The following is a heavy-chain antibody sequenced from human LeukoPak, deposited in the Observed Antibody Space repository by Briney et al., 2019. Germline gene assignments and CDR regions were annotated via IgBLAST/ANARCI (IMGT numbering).Heavy chain of an antibody. V-gene: IGHV3-13*01. Sequence: PGGSLRLSCAASGFTFSSYDMHWVRQATGKGLEWVSAIGTAGDTYYPGSVKGRFTISRENAKNSLYLQMNSLRAGDTAVYYCARGRKNYYDSSGYYYRWLDPWGQGTLVTVSS. CDR1: GFTFSSYD. CDR3: ARGRKNYYDSSGYYYRWLDP. D-gene: IGHD3-22*01. CDR2: IGTAGDT. J-gene: IGHJ5*02.